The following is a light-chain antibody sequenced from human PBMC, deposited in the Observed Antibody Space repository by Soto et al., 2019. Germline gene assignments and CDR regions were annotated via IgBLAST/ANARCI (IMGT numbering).Light chain of an antibody. J-gene: IGKJ5*01. V-gene: IGKV1-12*02. CDR2: AAS. CDR1: QGISSW. CDR3: QQDNSLPYT. Sequence: DIQMTQSPSSVSASVGDRVTITCRASQGISSWLAWYQQKPGKAPKLLLYAASSLQSGVPARFSGNGSGTEFTLTISSLPPEDFATYYCQQDNSLPYTFGQGTRLEIK.